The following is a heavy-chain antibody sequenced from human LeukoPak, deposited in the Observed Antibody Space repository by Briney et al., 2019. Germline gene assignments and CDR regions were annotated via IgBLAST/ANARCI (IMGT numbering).Heavy chain of an antibody. D-gene: IGHD3-16*01. CDR2: IYYSGST. V-gene: IGHV4-39*07. J-gene: IGHJ4*02. CDR1: GDSITNNNYY. CDR3: ARWGRQGRVDY. Sequence: SETLSLTCTVSGDSITNNNYYWGWIRQPPGKGLEWIGNIYYSGSTYYTPSLKSRVTISVDTSKNQFSLKLSSVIAADTAVYYCARWGRQGRVDYWGQGTLVTVSS.